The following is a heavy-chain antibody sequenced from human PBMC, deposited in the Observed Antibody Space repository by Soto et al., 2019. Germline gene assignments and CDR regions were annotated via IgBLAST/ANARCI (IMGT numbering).Heavy chain of an antibody. Sequence: ASVKVSCRASGYTFTSYGISWVRQAPGQGLEWMGWVSAYNGNTNYAQKLQGRVTMTTDTSTSTAYMELRSLRSDDTAVYYCARDEKSNWFDPWGQGTLVTVSS. CDR3: ARDEKSNWFDP. CDR2: VSAYNGNT. V-gene: IGHV1-18*04. J-gene: IGHJ5*02. CDR1: GYTFTSYG.